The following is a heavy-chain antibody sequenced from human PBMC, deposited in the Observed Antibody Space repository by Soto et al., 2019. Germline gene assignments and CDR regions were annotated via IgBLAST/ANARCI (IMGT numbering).Heavy chain of an antibody. Sequence: GGSLRLSCAASGFTFSSYGMHWVRQAPGKGLEWVAVISYDGSNKYYADSVKGRFTISRDNSKSTLYLQMNSLRAEDTAVYYCAKPAARYYYYYMDVWGKGTTVTVSS. V-gene: IGHV3-30*18. J-gene: IGHJ6*03. CDR3: AKPAARYYYYYMDV. CDR1: GFTFSSYG. D-gene: IGHD6-6*01. CDR2: ISYDGSNK.